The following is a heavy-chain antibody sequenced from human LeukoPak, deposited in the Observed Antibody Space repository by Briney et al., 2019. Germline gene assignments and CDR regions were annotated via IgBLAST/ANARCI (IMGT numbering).Heavy chain of an antibody. CDR3: ARRKVPAANDY. V-gene: IGHV3-11*01. Sequence: GGSLRLSCAASGFTFSDYFMSWIRQAPGQGLEWVSYISLSGSSTYYADSVKGRFTISRDNAKNSLYLQMNSLRADDTAVYYCARRKVPAANDYWGQGTLVTVSS. CDR1: GFTFSDYF. D-gene: IGHD2-2*01. J-gene: IGHJ4*02. CDR2: ISLSGSST.